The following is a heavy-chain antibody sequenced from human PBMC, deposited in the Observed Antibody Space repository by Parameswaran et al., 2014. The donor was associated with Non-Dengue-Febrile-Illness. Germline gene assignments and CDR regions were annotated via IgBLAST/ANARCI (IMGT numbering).Heavy chain of an antibody. V-gene: IGHV1-18*01. Sequence: WVRQAPGQGLEWMGWISAYNGNTNYAQKLQGRVTMTTDTSTSTAYMELRSLRSDDTAVYYCARGDQKGGTLNFDYWGQGTLVTVSS. J-gene: IGHJ4*02. CDR3: ARGDQKGGTLNFDY. D-gene: IGHD1-26*01. CDR2: ISAYNGNT.